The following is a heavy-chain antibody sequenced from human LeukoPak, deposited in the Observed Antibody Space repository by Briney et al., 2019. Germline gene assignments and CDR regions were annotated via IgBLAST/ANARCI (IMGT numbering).Heavy chain of an antibody. V-gene: IGHV3-23*01. CDR2: ISGSGGST. D-gene: IGHD1-26*01. CDR3: AKDPGGSYSEYYFDY. CDR1: GFTFSSYA. J-gene: IGHJ4*02. Sequence: GGALRLSCAASGFTFSSYAMSWVRQDPGKALEWFSAISGSGGSTSYADSVKGRFTISRDNSKNTLYLQMNSLRAEDTAVYYCAKDPGGSYSEYYFDYWGQGTLVTVSS.